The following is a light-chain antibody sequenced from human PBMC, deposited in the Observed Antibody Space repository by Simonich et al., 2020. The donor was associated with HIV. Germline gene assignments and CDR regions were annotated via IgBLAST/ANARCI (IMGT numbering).Light chain of an antibody. CDR2: AAS. Sequence: DIQMTQSPTSLSASIGNIVTITCRASQSISSYLNWYQQKPGKAPKLLIYAASSLQSGVPSRFSGSGSGTDFTLTISRLEPEDFAVYYCQQYGSSPYTFGQGTKLEIK. CDR3: QQYGSSPYT. V-gene: IGKV1-39*01. CDR1: QSISSY. J-gene: IGKJ2*01.